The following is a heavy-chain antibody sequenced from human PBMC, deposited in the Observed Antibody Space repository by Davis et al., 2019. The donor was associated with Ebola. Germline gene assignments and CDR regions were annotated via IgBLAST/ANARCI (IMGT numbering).Heavy chain of an antibody. CDR2: IYPGDSDT. CDR3: ARVSCAGGSCPLAH. Sequence: GESLKISCKGSGYSFTNHWIDWVRQMPGKGLEFMGIIYPGDSDTRYSPSFQGQVTISADKSTTTAYLQWSSLKVSDSAIYYCARVSCAGGSCPLAHWGQGTLITVSS. V-gene: IGHV5-51*01. J-gene: IGHJ4*02. D-gene: IGHD2-15*01. CDR1: GYSFTNHW.